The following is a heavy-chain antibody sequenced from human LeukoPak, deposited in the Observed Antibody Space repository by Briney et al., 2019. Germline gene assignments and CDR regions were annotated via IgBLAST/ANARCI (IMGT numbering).Heavy chain of an antibody. V-gene: IGHV3-30*02. CDR3: ARLSSGWSNWFDP. CDR2: IRYDGSNK. Sequence: GGSLRLSCAASGFAFSSYGMHWVRQAPGKGLEWVAFIRYDGSNKYYADSVKGRFTISRDNSKNTLYLQMNSLRAEDTAVYYCARLSSGWSNWFDPWGQGTLVTVSS. J-gene: IGHJ5*02. CDR1: GFAFSSYG. D-gene: IGHD6-19*01.